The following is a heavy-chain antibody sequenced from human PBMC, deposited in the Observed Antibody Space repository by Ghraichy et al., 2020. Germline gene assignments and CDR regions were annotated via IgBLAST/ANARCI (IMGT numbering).Heavy chain of an antibody. V-gene: IGHV3-74*01. D-gene: IGHD2-21*01. J-gene: IGHJ6*02. Sequence: GGSLRLSCAASGFTFSSYWMHWVRQAPGKGLVWVSRINSDGGSTTYADSVKGRFTISKDNAKNTLYLQMNSLRAEDTAVYYCVKDLVGGGFGAYGMDVWGRGPTVRLL. CDR2: INSDGGST. CDR3: VKDLVGGGFGAYGMDV. CDR1: GFTFSSYW.